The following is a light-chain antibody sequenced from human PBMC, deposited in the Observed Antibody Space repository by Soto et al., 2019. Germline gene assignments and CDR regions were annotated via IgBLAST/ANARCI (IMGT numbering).Light chain of an antibody. CDR2: AAS. CDR1: QSVSSSY. Sequence: EIGLTQSPGTLSLSPGERATLSCRASQSVSSSYLAWYQQKSGQAPRLLIYAASRRTTGIPDRFSGSGSGTDFTLTISRLEPEDFAVYYCQQYGSSLWTFGQGTKVDIK. CDR3: QQYGSSLWT. J-gene: IGKJ1*01. V-gene: IGKV3-20*01.